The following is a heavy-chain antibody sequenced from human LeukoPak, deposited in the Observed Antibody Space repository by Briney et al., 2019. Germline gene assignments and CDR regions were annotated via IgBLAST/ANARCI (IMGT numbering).Heavy chain of an antibody. V-gene: IGHV4-38-2*01. Sequence: SETLSLTCAVSGYSISSGYYWGWIRQPPGKGLEWIGSIYHSGSTYYNPSLKSRVTISVDTFKNQFSLKLSSVTAADTAVYYCARGEDGYNSFYYYYYMDVWGKGTTVTVSS. CDR1: GYSISSGYY. CDR3: ARGEDGYNSFYYYYYMDV. D-gene: IGHD5-24*01. J-gene: IGHJ6*03. CDR2: IYHSGST.